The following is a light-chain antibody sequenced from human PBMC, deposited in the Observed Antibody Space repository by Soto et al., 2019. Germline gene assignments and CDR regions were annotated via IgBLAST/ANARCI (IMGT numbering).Light chain of an antibody. J-gene: IGLJ1*01. CDR3: QAWDSSSYV. CDR1: KLGDKY. Sequence: SYELTQPPSVSVSPGQTASITCSGDKLGDKYACWYQQRPCQSPVLVIYQDNKRPSGIPERFSGSKSGNTATLTIRGTQAMDEADYYCQAWDSSSYVFGTGTKLTVL. CDR2: QDN. V-gene: IGLV3-1*01.